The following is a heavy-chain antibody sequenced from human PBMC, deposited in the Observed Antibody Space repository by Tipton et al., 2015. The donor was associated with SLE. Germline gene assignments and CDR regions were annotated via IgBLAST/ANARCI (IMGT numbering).Heavy chain of an antibody. CDR3: ARDGSTMDWFDP. D-gene: IGHD5/OR15-5a*01. CDR2: INPNSGGK. V-gene: IGHV1-2*06. J-gene: IGHJ5*02. Sequence: QSGPEVKKPGASVKVSCKTSAYSFTGHYLHWVRQAPGQGLEWMGRINPNSGGKKYAQKFQGRVTMTRDTSISTGYMELSDLRSDDTAVYYCARDGSTMDWFDPWGQGTLVTVSS. CDR1: AYSFTGHY.